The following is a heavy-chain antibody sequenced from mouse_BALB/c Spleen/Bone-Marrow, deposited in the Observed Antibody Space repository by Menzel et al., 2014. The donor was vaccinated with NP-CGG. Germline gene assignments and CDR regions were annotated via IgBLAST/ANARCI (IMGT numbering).Heavy chain of an antibody. CDR3: ARSDGYYYAVDY. CDR2: INPYNDGT. D-gene: IGHD2-3*01. CDR1: GYTFTTYV. V-gene: IGHV1-14*01. Sequence: EVKVVESGPELVKPGASVKMSCKASGYTFTTYVMQWVKQKPGQGLEWIGYINPYNDGTKYNEKFKGKATLTSDKSSSTAYMELSSLTSEDSAVYYCARSDGYYYAVDYWGQGTSVTVSS. J-gene: IGHJ4*01.